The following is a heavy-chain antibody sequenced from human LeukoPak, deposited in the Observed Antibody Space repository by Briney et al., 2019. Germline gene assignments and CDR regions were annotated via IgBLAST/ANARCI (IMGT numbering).Heavy chain of an antibody. CDR3: ARFLSSGYYDSSGTPTGGWFDP. D-gene: IGHD3-22*01. V-gene: IGHV4-34*01. J-gene: IGHJ5*02. Sequence: PSGTLSLTCAVYGGSFSGYYWSWIRQPPGKGLEWIGEINHSGSTNYNPSLKSRVTISVDTSKNQFSLKLSSVTAADTAVYYCARFLSSGYYDSSGTPTGGWFDPWGQGTLVTVSS. CDR2: INHSGST. CDR1: GGSFSGYY.